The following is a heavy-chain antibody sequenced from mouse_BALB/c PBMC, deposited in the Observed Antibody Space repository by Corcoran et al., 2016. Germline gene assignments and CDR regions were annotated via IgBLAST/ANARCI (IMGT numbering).Heavy chain of an antibody. D-gene: IGHD2-10*01. CDR1: GYTFTNYG. V-gene: IGHV9-3-1*01. J-gene: IGHJ1*01. CDR3: ARCPYYGNRDWYFDV. CDR2: INTYTGEP. Sequence: QIQLVQSGPELKKPGETVKISCKASGYTFTNYGMNWVKQAPGKGLKWMGWINTYTGEPTYADDFKGRFAFSLETSASTAYLQINNLKNEDTATYFCARCPYYGNRDWYFDVWGAGTTVTVSS.